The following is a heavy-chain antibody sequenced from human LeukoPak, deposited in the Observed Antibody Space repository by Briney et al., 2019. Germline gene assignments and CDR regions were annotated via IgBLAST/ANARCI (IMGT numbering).Heavy chain of an antibody. J-gene: IGHJ4*02. D-gene: IGHD3-10*01. Sequence: SAKVTCKASGGTFISYAISWVRQAPGQGLEWMGGIIPIFGTANYAQKFQGRVTITTDESTSTAYLELSSLRSEDTAVYYCARGTYWTAYGSGSYYRYWGQGTLVTVSS. V-gene: IGHV1-69*05. CDR2: IIPIFGTA. CDR1: GGTFISYA. CDR3: ARGTYWTAYGSGSYYRY.